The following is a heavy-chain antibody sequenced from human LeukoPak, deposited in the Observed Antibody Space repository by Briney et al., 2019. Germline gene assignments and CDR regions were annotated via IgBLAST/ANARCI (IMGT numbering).Heavy chain of an antibody. CDR3: ARALGWLPENY. CDR2: IKQDGSKR. Sequence: GGSLRLSCTASGFTFSNYWMTWVRQAPGKGLEWVANIKQDGSKRYYVDSVKGRFTISRDNAKNSLYLQMNSLRAEDTAVYYCARALGWLPENYWGQGTLVTVSS. CDR1: GFTFSNYW. J-gene: IGHJ4*02. D-gene: IGHD5-24*01. V-gene: IGHV3-7*01.